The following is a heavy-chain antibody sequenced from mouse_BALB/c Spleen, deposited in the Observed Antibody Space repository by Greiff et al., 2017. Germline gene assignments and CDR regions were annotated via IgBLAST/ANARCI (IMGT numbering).Heavy chain of an antibody. CDR2: IWSDGST. CDR3: ARSPYDCDDYYAMDY. D-gene: IGHD2-4*01. V-gene: IGHV2-6-2*01. Sequence: VHLVESGPDLVAPSQSLSITCTVSGFSLTSYGVHWVRQPPGKGLEWLVVIWSDGSTTYNAALNSSLSISKDNSKGQVFLKMNSLQTNDTAMYYCARSPYDCDDYYAMDYWGQGTSVTVSS. J-gene: IGHJ4*01. CDR1: GFSLTSYG.